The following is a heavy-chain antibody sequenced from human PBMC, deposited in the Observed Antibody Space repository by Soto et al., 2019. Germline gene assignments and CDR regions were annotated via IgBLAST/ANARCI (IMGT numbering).Heavy chain of an antibody. CDR2: IYYSGST. CDR3: ARGTYYYDSSGSERLCGPSLAFDI. V-gene: IGHV4-59*08. CDR1: GCSISSYY. J-gene: IGHJ3*02. Sequence: SETLSLTCTVSGCSISSYYWSWIRQPPGKGLEWIGYIYYSGSTNYNPSLKSRVTISVDTSKNQFSLKLSSVTAADTAVYYCARGTYYYDSSGSERLCGPSLAFDIWGQGTMVT. D-gene: IGHD3-22*01.